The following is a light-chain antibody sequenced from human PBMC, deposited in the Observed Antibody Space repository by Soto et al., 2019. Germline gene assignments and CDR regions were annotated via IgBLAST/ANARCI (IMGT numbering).Light chain of an antibody. Sequence: EIVLTQSPATLSLSPGERATRSCRASQSVSSYLAWYQQKPGQAPRLLIYDASNRATGIPARFSGSGSGTDFTLTINSLEPEDSAVYYCQQRSNWPSITFGQGTRLEI. V-gene: IGKV3-11*01. J-gene: IGKJ5*01. CDR2: DAS. CDR3: QQRSNWPSIT. CDR1: QSVSSY.